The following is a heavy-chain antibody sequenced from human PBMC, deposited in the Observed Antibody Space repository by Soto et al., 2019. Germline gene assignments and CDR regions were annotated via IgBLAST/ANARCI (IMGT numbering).Heavy chain of an antibody. V-gene: IGHV3-15*01. Sequence: GGSLRLSCAASGFTFSNAWMSWVRQAPGKGLEWVGRIKSETDGGTTDYAAPVKGRFTISRDDSKNTLYLQMNSLKTEDTAVYYCTTDVTMVRGVISPYYFDYWGQGTLVTVSS. J-gene: IGHJ4*02. CDR1: GFTFSNAW. CDR3: TTDVTMVRGVISPYYFDY. CDR2: IKSETDGGTT. D-gene: IGHD3-10*01.